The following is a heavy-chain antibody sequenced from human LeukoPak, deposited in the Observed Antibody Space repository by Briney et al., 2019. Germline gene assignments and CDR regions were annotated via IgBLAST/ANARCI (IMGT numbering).Heavy chain of an antibody. CDR3: ALQGERWELLRAYFQH. Sequence: SVKVSCKASGGTFSSYAISWVRQAPGQGLEWMGGIIPIFGTANYAQKFQGRVTITTDESTSTAYMELSSLRSEDTAGYYCALQGERWELLRAYFQHWGQGTLVTVSS. CDR2: IIPIFGTA. CDR1: GGTFSSYA. V-gene: IGHV1-69*05. D-gene: IGHD1-26*01. J-gene: IGHJ1*01.